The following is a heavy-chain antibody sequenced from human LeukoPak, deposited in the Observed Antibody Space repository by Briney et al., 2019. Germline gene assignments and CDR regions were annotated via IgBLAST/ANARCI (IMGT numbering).Heavy chain of an antibody. D-gene: IGHD1-26*01. CDR2: ISTNGGST. J-gene: IGHJ4*02. Sequence: GWSLRLSCAASGFTFSSYTMHWVRQAPGKGLEYVSAISTNGGSTYYANSVRGRFNISRDNSKNTLYLQMGSLRTEDMAVYYCASGATGSDYWGQGTLVTVSS. V-gene: IGHV3-64*01. CDR3: ASGATGSDY. CDR1: GFTFSSYT.